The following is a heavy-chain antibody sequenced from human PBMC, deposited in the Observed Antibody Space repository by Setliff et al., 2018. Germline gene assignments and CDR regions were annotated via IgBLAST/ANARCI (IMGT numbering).Heavy chain of an antibody. CDR1: GFTFGDYG. V-gene: IGHV3-20*04. J-gene: IGHJ6*03. Sequence: RPGGSLRLSCAASGFTFGDYGLSWVRQGPGKGLEWVSGFNRNDGSTSYADSVKGRFTISRDNAKNTLYLQMNRLSPEDTAVYYCAKSGGDHCCPLYHHYYMDVWGTGTTVTVSS. D-gene: IGHD2-21*02. CDR3: AKSGGDHCCPLYHHYYMDV. CDR2: FNRNDGST.